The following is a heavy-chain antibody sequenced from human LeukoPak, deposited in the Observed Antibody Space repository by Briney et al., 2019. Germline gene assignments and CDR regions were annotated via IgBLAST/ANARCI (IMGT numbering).Heavy chain of an antibody. CDR2: ISGSGGST. J-gene: IGHJ4*02. V-gene: IGHV3-23*01. D-gene: IGHD1-26*01. CDR1: GFTFSSYA. CDR3: ARDHRIVGATRLECYFDY. Sequence: GGSLRLSCAASGFTFSSYAMSWVRQAPGKGLEWVSAISGSGGSTYYADSVKGRFAISRDNAKNSLYLQMNSLRDEDTAVYYCARDHRIVGATRLECYFDYWGQGTLVTVSS.